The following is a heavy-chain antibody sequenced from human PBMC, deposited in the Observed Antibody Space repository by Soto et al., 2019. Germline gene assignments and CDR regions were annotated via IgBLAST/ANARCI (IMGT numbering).Heavy chain of an antibody. Sequence: ASVKVFCKASGGTFSSYAISWVRQAPGQGLEWMGGIIPIFGTANYAQKFQGRVTITADESTSTSYMELSSLRSEDTAVYYCARTGTPVPAAIYWFDPWGHGTLVTVSS. CDR1: GGTFSSYA. D-gene: IGHD2-2*01. J-gene: IGHJ5*02. CDR3: ARTGTPVPAAIYWFDP. CDR2: IIPIFGTA. V-gene: IGHV1-69*13.